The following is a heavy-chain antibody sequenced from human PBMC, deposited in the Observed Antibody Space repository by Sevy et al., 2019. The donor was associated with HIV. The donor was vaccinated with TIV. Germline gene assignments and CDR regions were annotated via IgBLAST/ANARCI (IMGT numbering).Heavy chain of an antibody. CDR1: GGTFSSYA. V-gene: IGHV1-69*13. J-gene: IGHJ4*02. CDR2: IIPIFGTA. CDR3: ARARETDDDSSSWSVDY. Sequence: ASVKVSCKASGGTFSSYAISWVRQAPGQGLEWMGGIIPIFGTANYAQKFQGRVTITADESTSTAYMELSSLRSEDTAVYYCARARETDDDSSSWSVDYWGQGTLVTVSS. D-gene: IGHD6-13*01.